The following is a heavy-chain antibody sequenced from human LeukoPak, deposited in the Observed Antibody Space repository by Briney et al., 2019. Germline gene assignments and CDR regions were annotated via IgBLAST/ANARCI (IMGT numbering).Heavy chain of an antibody. CDR2: INPNSGGT. D-gene: IGHD2-2*01. Sequence: ASVEVSCKASGYTFTGYYMHWVRQAPGQGLEWMGWINPNSGGTNYAQKFQGRVTMTRDTSISTAYMELSRLRSDDTAVYYCARRASEEYYYYYTHVWCKGTTVNV. CDR3: ARRASEEYYYYYTHV. V-gene: IGHV1-2*02. CDR1: GYTFTGYY. J-gene: IGHJ6*03.